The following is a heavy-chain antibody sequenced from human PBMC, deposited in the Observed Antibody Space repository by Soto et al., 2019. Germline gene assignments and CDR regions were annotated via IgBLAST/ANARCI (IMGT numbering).Heavy chain of an antibody. CDR3: ANHRGFLVTQYCFDY. J-gene: IGHJ4*02. V-gene: IGHV3-23*01. Sequence: GGSLRLSCAASGFTFSSFGMSWVRQAPGKGLEWVSTIRGSGDSRYYADSVKGRFTISRDNSKNTLSLQMNSLRAEDTAIYYCANHRGFLVTQYCFDYWGQGTLVTVSS. D-gene: IGHD2-21*02. CDR1: GFTFSSFG. CDR2: IRGSGDSR.